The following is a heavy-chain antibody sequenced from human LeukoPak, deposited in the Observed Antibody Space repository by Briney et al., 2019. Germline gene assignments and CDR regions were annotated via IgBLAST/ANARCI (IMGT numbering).Heavy chain of an antibody. V-gene: IGHV3-7*01. J-gene: IGHJ4*02. CDR2: IKQDGSEK. D-gene: IGHD3-10*01. Sequence: GGSLRLSCAASGFTFSNAWMSWVRQAPGKGLEWVANIKQDGSEKYYVDSVKGRFTISRDNSKNTLYLQMNSLRAEDTAVYYCAKDRGRVRGAPLGFDYWGQGTLVTVSS. CDR1: GFTFSNAW. CDR3: AKDRGRVRGAPLGFDY.